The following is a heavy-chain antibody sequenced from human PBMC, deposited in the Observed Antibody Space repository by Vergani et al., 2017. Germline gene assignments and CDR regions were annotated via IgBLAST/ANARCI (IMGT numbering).Heavy chain of an antibody. V-gene: IGHV4-4*02. CDR2: IYHSGST. CDR1: GGSISSSNW. Sequence: QVQLQQWGAGLLKPSETLSLTCAVSGGSISSSNWWSWVRQPPGKGLEWIGEIYHSGSTNYNPSLKSRVTISVDKSKNQFSLKLSSVTAADTAVYYCARDRSNPYYYDSSDYWNWFDPWGQGTLVTVSS. CDR3: ARDRSNPYYYDSSDYWNWFDP. D-gene: IGHD3-22*01. J-gene: IGHJ5*02.